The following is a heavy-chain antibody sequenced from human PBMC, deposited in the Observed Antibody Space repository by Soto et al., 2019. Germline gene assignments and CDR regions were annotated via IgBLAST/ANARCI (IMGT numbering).Heavy chain of an antibody. Sequence: SVKVSCKASGGTFSSYTISWVRQAPGQGLEWMGRIIPILGIANYAQKFQGRVTITADKSTSTAYMELSSLRSEDTAVYYCARDPSSSGSSDDDYWGQGTLVTVSS. CDR2: IIPILGIA. CDR3: ARDPSSSGSSDDDY. V-gene: IGHV1-69*04. D-gene: IGHD6-19*01. J-gene: IGHJ4*02. CDR1: GGTFSSYT.